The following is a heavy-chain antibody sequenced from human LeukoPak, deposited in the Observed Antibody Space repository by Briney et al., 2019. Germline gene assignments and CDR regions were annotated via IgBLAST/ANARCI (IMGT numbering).Heavy chain of an antibody. CDR3: ARDQRYFDWLLYPRSNGVMDV. CDR2: ISYDGSNK. D-gene: IGHD3-9*01. Sequence: GRSLRLSCAASGFTFSSYGMHWVRQAPGKGLEWVAVISYDGSNKYYADSVKGRFTISRDNSKNTLYLQMNSLRAEDTAVYYCARDQRYFDWLLYPRSNGVMDVWGKGTTVTVSS. J-gene: IGHJ6*04. V-gene: IGHV3-30*03. CDR1: GFTFSSYG.